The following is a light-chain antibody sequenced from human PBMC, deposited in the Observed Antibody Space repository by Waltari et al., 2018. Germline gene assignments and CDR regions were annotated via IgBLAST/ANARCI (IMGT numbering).Light chain of an antibody. CDR1: ELGDIY. V-gene: IGLV3-1*01. CDR2: EDN. Sequence: SYELTQPPSVSVSPGQTASLSCSGDELGDIYASWYQQKPGQSPVLVIYEDNRRPSGIPERFSGSNSGNTATLTISGTQAMDEADYYCQAWDSSTALVFGGGTKLTVL. CDR3: QAWDSSTALV. J-gene: IGLJ3*02.